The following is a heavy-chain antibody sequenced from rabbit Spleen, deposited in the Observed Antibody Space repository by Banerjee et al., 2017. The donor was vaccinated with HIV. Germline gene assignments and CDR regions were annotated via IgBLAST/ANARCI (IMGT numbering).Heavy chain of an antibody. V-gene: IGHV1S40*01. J-gene: IGHJ4*01. D-gene: IGHD8-1*01. Sequence: QSLEESGGGLVKPGASLTLTCKASGFSFSSSYCMCWVRQAPGKGLEWIGCINTGSGSAYYASWAKGRFTISKTSSTTVTLQMTSLTAADTATYFCASDGNNYFATFNFWGPGTLVTVS. CDR2: INTGSGSA. CDR3: ASDGNNYFATFNF. CDR1: GFSFSSSYC.